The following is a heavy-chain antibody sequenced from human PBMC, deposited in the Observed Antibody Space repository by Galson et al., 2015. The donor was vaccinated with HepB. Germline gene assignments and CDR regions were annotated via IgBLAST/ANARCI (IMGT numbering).Heavy chain of an antibody. CDR3: ARLGEWDTYCGGDCLKF. CDR2: IYYSWST. D-gene: IGHD2-21*02. CDR1: GGSIRSSNYY. Sequence: LSLTCTVSGGSIRSSNYYWGWIRQPPGKGLEWIGSIYYSWSTSYNPSLKNRLTISVDTSKNQFSLRLSSVTAADTAVYYCARLGEWDTYCGGDCLKFWGQGTLVTVSS. V-gene: IGHV4-39*01. J-gene: IGHJ4*02.